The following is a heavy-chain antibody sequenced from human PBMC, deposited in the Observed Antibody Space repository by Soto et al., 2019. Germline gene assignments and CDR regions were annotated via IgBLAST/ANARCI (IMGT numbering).Heavy chain of an antibody. CDR2: ISGSGGST. V-gene: IGHV3-23*01. CDR1: GFTFSSYA. J-gene: IGHJ4*02. Sequence: EVQLLESGGGLVQPGGSLRLSCAASGFTFSSYAMSWVRQAPGKGLEWVSAISGSGGSTYYADSVKGRFTISRDNSKNTLYLQMNSVRAEDTAVYYCALCVTMILPCAYWGQGALVTVSS. D-gene: IGHD3-22*01. CDR3: ALCVTMILPCAY.